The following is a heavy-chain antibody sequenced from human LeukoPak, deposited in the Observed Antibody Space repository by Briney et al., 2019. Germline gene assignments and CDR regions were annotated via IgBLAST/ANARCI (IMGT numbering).Heavy chain of an antibody. Sequence: ASVKVSCKASGYTFTGYYMHWVRQAPGQGLEWMGWINPNSGGTSYAQKFQGRVTMTRDTSISTAYMELSRLRSDDTAVYYCAREAGGYCSSTSCYSIDYWGQGTLVTVSS. D-gene: IGHD2-2*01. CDR3: AREAGGYCSSTSCYSIDY. J-gene: IGHJ4*02. CDR2: INPNSGGT. V-gene: IGHV1-2*02. CDR1: GYTFTGYY.